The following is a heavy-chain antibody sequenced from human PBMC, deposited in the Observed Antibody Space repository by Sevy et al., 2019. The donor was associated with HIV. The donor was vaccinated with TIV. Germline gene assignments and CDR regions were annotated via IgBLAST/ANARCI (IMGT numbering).Heavy chain of an antibody. J-gene: IGHJ4*02. CDR3: AREHTYYDFWSGYSGDYFDY. Sequence: SQTLSLTCAISGDSVSSNSAAWNWIRQSPSRGLEWLGRTYYRSKWYNDYAVSVKSRITINPDTSKNQLSLQLNSVTPEDTAVYYCAREHTYYDFWSGYSGDYFDYWGQGTLVTVSS. CDR1: GDSVSSNSAA. CDR2: TYYRSKWYN. D-gene: IGHD3-3*01. V-gene: IGHV6-1*01.